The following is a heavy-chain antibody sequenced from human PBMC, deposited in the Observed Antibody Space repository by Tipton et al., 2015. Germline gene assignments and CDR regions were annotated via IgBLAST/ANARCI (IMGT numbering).Heavy chain of an antibody. CDR2: IQYSGGT. D-gene: IGHD3-10*01. V-gene: IGHV4-59*01. CDR3: ARGLRAPHISMLRGPYDD. Sequence: TLSLTCTVSSDSINKYYWSWIRQPPGKELQWIGYIQYSGGTNYNPSLESRVSMSVDTSKTQFSLKMSSVTASDTAVYYCARGLRAPHISMLRGPYDDWGQGTLVTVSS. CDR1: SDSINKYY. J-gene: IGHJ4*02.